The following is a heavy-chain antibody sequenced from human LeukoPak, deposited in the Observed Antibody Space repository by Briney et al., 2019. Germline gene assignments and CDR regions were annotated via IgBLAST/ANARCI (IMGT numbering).Heavy chain of an antibody. J-gene: IGHJ6*03. CDR3: ARDPYSGSYVDYYYYYYMDV. CDR2: ISGSGGST. CDR1: GFTFSSYA. V-gene: IGHV3-23*01. D-gene: IGHD6-13*01. Sequence: GGSLRLSCAASGFTFSSYAMSWVRQAPGKGLEWVSAISGSGGSTYYADSVKGRFTISRDNAKNSLYLQIDSLRAEDTAVYYCARDPYSGSYVDYYYYYYMDVWGKGTTVTISS.